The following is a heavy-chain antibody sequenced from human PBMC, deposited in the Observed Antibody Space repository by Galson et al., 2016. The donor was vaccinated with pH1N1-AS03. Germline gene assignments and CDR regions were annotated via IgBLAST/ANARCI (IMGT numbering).Heavy chain of an antibody. CDR2: ISTSSTYM. V-gene: IGHV3-21*01. D-gene: IGHD3/OR15-3a*01. CDR3: ARDIGLVDLYS. J-gene: IGHJ4*02. Sequence: SLRLSCAASGFTFSSCSMNWVRQAPGQGLQWVSSISTSSTYMYYADAVQGRFTISRDDARNSLYLQMNSLRAEDTAVYYCARDIGLVDLYSWGQGSLVTVSS. CDR1: GFTFSSCS.